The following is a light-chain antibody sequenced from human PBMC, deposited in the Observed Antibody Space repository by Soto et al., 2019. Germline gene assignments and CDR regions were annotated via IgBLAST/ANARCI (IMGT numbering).Light chain of an antibody. CDR1: SSVVGSYNL. J-gene: IGLJ2*01. CDR2: EVS. CDR3: CSYAGSSTLV. V-gene: IGLV2-23*02. Sequence: QSSLTQPASVSGSPGQSITISCTGTSSVVGSYNLVSWYQQHPGKAPKLMIYEVSKRPSGVSNRFSGSKSGNTASLTISGLQAEDEADYYCCSYAGSSTLVFGGGTKVTV.